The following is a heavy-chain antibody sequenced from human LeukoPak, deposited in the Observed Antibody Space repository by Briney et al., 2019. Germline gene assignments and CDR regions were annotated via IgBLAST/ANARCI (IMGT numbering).Heavy chain of an antibody. Sequence: PGGSLRLSCTASGFTFSTYTMNWVRQAPGKGLEWVSSISSGSSFIYYADSVKGRFTISRDNTRNSLYLQMSSLRAEDTAVYYCARAVGASEGVDYWGRGTLVTVSS. CDR2: ISSGSSFI. J-gene: IGHJ4*02. V-gene: IGHV3-21*04. CDR1: GFTFSTYT. D-gene: IGHD1-26*01. CDR3: ARAVGASEGVDY.